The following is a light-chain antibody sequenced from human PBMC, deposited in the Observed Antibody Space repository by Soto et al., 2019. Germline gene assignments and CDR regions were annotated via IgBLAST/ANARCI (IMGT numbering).Light chain of an antibody. Sequence: VLTQPPSVSGTPGQRVIISCSGIRSNIGSNSVNWYQQLPGTAPKLLIYINDQRPSVVPDRFSGSTSGTSVSLAISGLQSEDEADYYCASWDDRLKGYVFGTGTKVTVL. CDR2: IND. CDR1: RSNIGSNS. J-gene: IGLJ1*01. V-gene: IGLV1-44*01. CDR3: ASWDDRLKGYV.